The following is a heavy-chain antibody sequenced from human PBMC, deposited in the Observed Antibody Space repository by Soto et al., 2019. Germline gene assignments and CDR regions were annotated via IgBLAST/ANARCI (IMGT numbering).Heavy chain of an antibody. J-gene: IGHJ4*02. Sequence: QVQLQESGPGLVKPSETLSLTCTVSGGSISSYYWSWIRQPPGKGLEWIGYIYYSGSTNYNPSLRNRVTISVETSKNQFSLKVSSVTAADTAVYYCARARGGLFDYWGQGTLVTVSS. D-gene: IGHD3-16*01. CDR3: ARARGGLFDY. V-gene: IGHV4-59*08. CDR2: IYYSGST. CDR1: GGSISSYY.